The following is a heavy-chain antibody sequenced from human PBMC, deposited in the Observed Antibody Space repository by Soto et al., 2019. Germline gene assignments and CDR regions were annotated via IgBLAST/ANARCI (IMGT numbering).Heavy chain of an antibody. CDR3: GRGCATAMVAPTSSYYGMDV. Sequence: SETLSLTCAFYGWSFSGYYWSWIRQPPGKGLEWIGEINHSGSTNYNPSLKSRVTISVDTSKNQFSLKLSSVTAADTAVYYCGRGCATAMVAPTSSYYGMDVWGQGTTVTVSS. CDR2: INHSGST. CDR1: GWSFSGYY. V-gene: IGHV4-34*01. J-gene: IGHJ6*02. D-gene: IGHD5-18*01.